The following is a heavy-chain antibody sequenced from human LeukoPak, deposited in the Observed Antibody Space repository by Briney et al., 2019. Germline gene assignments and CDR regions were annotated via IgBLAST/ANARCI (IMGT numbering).Heavy chain of an antibody. J-gene: IGHJ6*03. CDR1: GYTFTGYY. CDR3: AREGQDYYYYMDV. Sequence: ASVKVSCKASGYTFTGYYMHWVRQAPGQGLEWMGWINPNSGGTNYAQKFQGRVTMTRDTSTSTAYMELSRLRSDDTAVYYCAREGQDYYYYMDVWGKGTTVTVSS. V-gene: IGHV1-2*02. CDR2: INPNSGGT.